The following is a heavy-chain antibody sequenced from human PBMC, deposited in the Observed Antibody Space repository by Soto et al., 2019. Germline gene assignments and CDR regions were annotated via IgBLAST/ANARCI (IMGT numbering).Heavy chain of an antibody. CDR1: GFTFSGYS. CDR2: ISSRSTYI. CDR3: ASDLLSLGESHDAFEI. Sequence: EVQLVESGGGLVIPGGSLRLSCAASGFTFSGYSMNWVRQAPGKGLEWVSSISSRSTYIHYADSVKGRFTISRDNAKNSLFLQLNSLRAEDTAVYYCASDLLSLGESHDAFEIWGRGTMVTVSS. V-gene: IGHV3-21*01. D-gene: IGHD3-10*01. J-gene: IGHJ3*02.